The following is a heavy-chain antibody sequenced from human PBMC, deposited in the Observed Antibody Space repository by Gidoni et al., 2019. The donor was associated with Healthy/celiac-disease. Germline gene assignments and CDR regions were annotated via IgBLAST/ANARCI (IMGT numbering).Heavy chain of an antibody. D-gene: IGHD3-22*01. Sequence: QWQLQESGPGLVKPSQTLSLTCTVSGGSISSGGYYWSWIRKHPGKGLEWIGYIYYSGSTYYNPSLKTRVTISVDTSKNQFSMKLSSVTAADTAVYYCARFSYDSSGYWGDAFDIWGQGTMVTVSS. CDR3: ARFSYDSSGYWGDAFDI. CDR1: GGSISSGGYY. J-gene: IGHJ3*02. V-gene: IGHV4-31*03. CDR2: IYYSGST.